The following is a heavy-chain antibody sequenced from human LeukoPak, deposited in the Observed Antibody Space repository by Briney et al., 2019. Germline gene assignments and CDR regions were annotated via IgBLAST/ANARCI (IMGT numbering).Heavy chain of an antibody. V-gene: IGHV4-39*01. CDR1: GGSISSSSYY. CDR3: ARQVVPAENNFDY. J-gene: IGHJ4*02. D-gene: IGHD2-2*01. CDR2: IYYSGST. Sequence: SETLSLTCTVSGGSISSSSYYWGWLRQPPGKGLEWIGSIYYSGSTYYNPSLKGRVTISVDTSKNQFSLKLSSVTAADTAVYYCARQVVPAENNFDYWGQGTLVTVSS.